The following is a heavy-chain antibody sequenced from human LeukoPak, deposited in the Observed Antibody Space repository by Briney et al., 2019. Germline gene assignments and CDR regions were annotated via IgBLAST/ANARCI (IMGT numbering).Heavy chain of an antibody. J-gene: IGHJ4*02. CDR3: ARGGYYFDY. CDR1: GGSVSSGSYY. Sequence: SETLSLTCTVSGGSVSSGSYYWTWIRQPPGKGLEWIGYIYYSGSTNYNPSLKSRVTISVDTSKNQFSLKLSSVTAADTAVYYCARGGYYFDYWGQGTLVTVSS. V-gene: IGHV4-61*01. CDR2: IYYSGST. D-gene: IGHD5-12*01.